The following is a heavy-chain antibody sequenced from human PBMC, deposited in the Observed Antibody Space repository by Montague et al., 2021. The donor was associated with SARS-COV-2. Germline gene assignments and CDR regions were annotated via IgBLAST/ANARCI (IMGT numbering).Heavy chain of an antibody. V-gene: IGHV4-34*01. Sequence: SETLSLTCAVYGGSFSGYYWSWICQPPGKGLEWIGEINHSGSTNYNPSLKSRVTISVDTSKNQFSLKLSSVTAVDTAVYYCARGMRRPYCYYYGMDVWGQGTTVTVSS. J-gene: IGHJ6*02. CDR1: GGSFSGYY. CDR3: ARGMRRPYCYYYGMDV. CDR2: INHSGST.